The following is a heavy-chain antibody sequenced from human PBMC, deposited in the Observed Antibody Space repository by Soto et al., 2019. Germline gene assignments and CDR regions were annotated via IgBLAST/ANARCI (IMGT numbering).Heavy chain of an antibody. Sequence: QVQLVQSGAEVKRPGASVKVSCKASGDTLKTFDVSWVRQAPGQGPEWMAWITTHNGDTYFAQKFRGRVSLTADTSAAKASEEVRNLRADSTGVYYGARFIVTGTGDNYHSYMHVWGQAT. J-gene: IGHJ6*03. D-gene: IGHD3-16*02. V-gene: IGHV1-18*04. CDR3: ARFIVTGTGDNYHSYMHV. CDR2: ITTHNGDT. CDR1: GDTLKTFD.